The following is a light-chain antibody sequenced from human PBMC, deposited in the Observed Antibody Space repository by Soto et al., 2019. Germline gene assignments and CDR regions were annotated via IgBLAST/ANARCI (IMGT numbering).Light chain of an antibody. CDR1: QSISSY. V-gene: IGKV1-39*01. CDR2: AAS. J-gene: IGKJ4*01. CDR3: QQSYSTPLT. Sequence: DIQMTQSPSSLSASVGDRVTITCRASQSISSYLNWYQQKPGKAPKLLIYAASSLQRGVPSRFSGSGSGTDFTLIISSLQPEDLATYYCQQSYSTPLTFGGGTKVEIK.